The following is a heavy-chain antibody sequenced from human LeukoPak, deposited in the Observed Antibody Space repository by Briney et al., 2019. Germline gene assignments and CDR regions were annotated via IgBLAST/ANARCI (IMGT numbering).Heavy chain of an antibody. J-gene: IGHJ6*02. V-gene: IGHV4-59*11. D-gene: IGHD6-19*01. Sequence: SETLSLTCNVSGGSISSHYWSWIRQPPGKGLEWIGDIFYSGSTNYNPSLKSRLTISVDKSKKQFSLKLSSVTAADTAVYYCAREHREWLVRSYYYYGMDIWGQGTTVTVSS. CDR3: AREHREWLVRSYYYYGMDI. CDR2: IFYSGST. CDR1: GGSISSHY.